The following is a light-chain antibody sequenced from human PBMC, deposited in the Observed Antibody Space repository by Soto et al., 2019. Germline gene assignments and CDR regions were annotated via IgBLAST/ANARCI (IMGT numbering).Light chain of an antibody. CDR3: QQYGGSPYT. Sequence: EIVLTQSPGTLSLSPGERATLSCRASQSVRSNYLAWYQQKPGQAPRLLIYGASSRATGIPDRFSGTGSGTAFTLTISRLEPEDVAVYYCQQYGGSPYTFGQGTKLEIK. J-gene: IGKJ2*01. V-gene: IGKV3-20*01. CDR2: GAS. CDR1: QSVRSNY.